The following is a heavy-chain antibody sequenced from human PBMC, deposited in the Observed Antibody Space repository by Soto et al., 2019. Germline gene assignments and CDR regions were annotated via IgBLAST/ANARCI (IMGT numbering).Heavy chain of an antibody. CDR1: GFTFSSYA. D-gene: IGHD1-26*01. J-gene: IGHJ4*02. CDR3: ARDSGASGSYAFDY. V-gene: IGHV3-30-3*01. CDR2: ISYDGSNK. Sequence: QVQLVESGGGVVQPGRSLRLSCAASGFTFSSYAMHWVRQAPGEGLEWVAVISYDGSNKYYADSVKGRFTISRDNSKNTLYLQMNSLRAEDTAVYYCARDSGASGSYAFDYWGQGTLVTVSS.